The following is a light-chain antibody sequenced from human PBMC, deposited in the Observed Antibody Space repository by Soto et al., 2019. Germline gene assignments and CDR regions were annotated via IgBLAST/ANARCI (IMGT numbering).Light chain of an antibody. Sequence: IQMTQSPAALSASLGDRVTITCRASQSIHNYLDWYRQKPGKAPELLIYAASILHTEVPSRFRGSGSGTDFTLTISSLQPEDFAPYYCQHSEFLPGPFAQGTKVDNK. CDR1: QSIHNY. CDR3: QHSEFLPGP. J-gene: IGKJ1*01. CDR2: AAS. V-gene: IGKV1-39*01.